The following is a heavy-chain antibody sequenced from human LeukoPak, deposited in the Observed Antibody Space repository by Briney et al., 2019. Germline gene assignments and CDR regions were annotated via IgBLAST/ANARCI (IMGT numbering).Heavy chain of an antibody. CDR3: ARDTSGYGMDV. D-gene: IGHD2-2*01. CDR2: VNPKSGGT. V-gene: IGHV1-2*06. J-gene: IGHJ6*02. Sequence: EASVKVSCKASGYTFTGYYMNWVRQAPGQGLEWMGRVNPKSGGTNFAQKFRSRVTMTRDTSINTAYTELSGLRSDDSAIYYCARDTSGYGMDVWGQGTTVTVSS. CDR1: GYTFTGYY.